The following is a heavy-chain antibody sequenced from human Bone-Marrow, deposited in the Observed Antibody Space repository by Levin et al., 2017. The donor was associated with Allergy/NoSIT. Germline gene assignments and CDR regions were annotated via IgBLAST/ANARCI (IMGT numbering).Heavy chain of an antibody. CDR2: IIPMFGTT. V-gene: IGHV1-69*13. D-gene: IGHD2-8*01. J-gene: IGHJ4*02. CDR3: AGTNGAVQAPFDQ. Sequence: AASVKVSCKASGGTLSDYAISWVRQAPGHGLEWMAAIIPMFGTTNYAEKFQGRVTITADESTSTAYLEVSRLTFEDTAVYYCAGTNGAVQAPFDQWGQGVLVSVSS. CDR1: GGTLSDYA.